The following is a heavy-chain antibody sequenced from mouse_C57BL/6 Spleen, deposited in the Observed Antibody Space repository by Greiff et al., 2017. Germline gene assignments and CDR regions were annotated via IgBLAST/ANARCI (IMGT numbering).Heavy chain of an antibody. CDR2: ISYDGSN. V-gene: IGHV3-6*01. D-gene: IGHD2-4*01. J-gene: IGHJ4*01. Sequence: EVQRVESGPGLVKPSQSLSLTCSVTGYSITSGYYWNWIRQFPGNKLEWMGYISYDGSNNYNPSLKNRISITRDTSKNQFFLKLNSVTTEDTATYYCARDSVYDYAYAMDYWGQGTSVTVSS. CDR1: GYSITSGYY. CDR3: ARDSVYDYAYAMDY.